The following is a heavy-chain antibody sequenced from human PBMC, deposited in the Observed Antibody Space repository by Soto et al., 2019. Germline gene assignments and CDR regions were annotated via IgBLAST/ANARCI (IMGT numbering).Heavy chain of an antibody. V-gene: IGHV1-3*04. J-gene: IGHJ4*02. D-gene: IGHD1-26*01. CDR2: INTGNGNT. CDR3: ARNAVGTYHFDY. Sequence: QVQLVQSGAEVKKPGASVKVSCKASEYTFTTYAMHWVRQAPGQRLEWMGWINTGNGNTKYSQKFQGRVTITRDTSASTAYMELSSLISEDTAVYYCARNAVGTYHFDYWGQGTLFTVSS. CDR1: EYTFTTYA.